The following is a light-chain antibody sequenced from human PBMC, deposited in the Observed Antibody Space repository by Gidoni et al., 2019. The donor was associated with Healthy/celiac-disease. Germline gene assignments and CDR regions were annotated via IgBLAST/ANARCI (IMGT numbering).Light chain of an antibody. Sequence: DIQMTQSPSSLSASVGDRVTITCRASNIISSYLNWYQQKPGKAPKLLIYAASSLQSGVPSRFSGSGSGTDFTLTISSLQPEDFATYYCQQSYSTPWTFGQGTKVEIK. CDR3: QQSYSTPWT. V-gene: IGKV1-39*01. J-gene: IGKJ1*01. CDR2: AAS. CDR1: NIISSY.